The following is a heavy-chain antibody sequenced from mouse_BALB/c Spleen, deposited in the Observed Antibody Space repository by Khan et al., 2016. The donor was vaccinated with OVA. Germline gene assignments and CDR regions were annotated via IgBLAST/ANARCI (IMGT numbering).Heavy chain of an antibody. CDR3: TRQGYGGFAY. V-gene: IGHV1-18*01. Sequence: VRLQQSGPELVKPGDSEKIPCKASGYTFTDYIIDWVKQSQGKSLEWIGDINPNNGGTIYNQKFKGKATLTVDKSSSTAYMEPRSLTTVDSAVYYCTRQGYGGFAYWDQETLVTVSA. D-gene: IGHD2-2*01. CDR2: INPNNGGT. CDR1: GYTFTDYI. J-gene: IGHJ3*01.